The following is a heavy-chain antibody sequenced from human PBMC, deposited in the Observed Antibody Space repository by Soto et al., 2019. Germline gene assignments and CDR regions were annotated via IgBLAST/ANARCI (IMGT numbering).Heavy chain of an antibody. CDR1: GFTVSSNY. J-gene: IGHJ3*02. CDR3: ARDPGSSADDAFDI. V-gene: IGHV3-66*01. D-gene: IGHD6-13*01. CDR2: IYSGGST. Sequence: GGSLRLSCAASGFTVSSNYMSWVRQAPGKGLEWVSVIYSGGSTYYADSVKGRFTISRDNSENTLYLQMNSLRAEDTAVYYCARDPGSSADDAFDIWGQGTMVTVSS.